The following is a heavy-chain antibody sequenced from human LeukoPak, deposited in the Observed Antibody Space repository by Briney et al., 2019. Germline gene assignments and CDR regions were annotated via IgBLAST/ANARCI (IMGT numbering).Heavy chain of an antibody. CDR3: ARYAALSGPNSLDP. CDR2: IRYNGNT. D-gene: IGHD6-19*01. V-gene: IGHV4-59*01. Sequence: PSETLSLTCTVSGGSIIGYWRSWIRQPPGKGLEWIGNIRYNGNTYSNPSLKRRGTISANTSKNKLSMKLRSVTAADTAMYYCARYAALSGPNSLDPSGRGTLVTVSS. J-gene: IGHJ5*02. CDR1: GGSIIGYW.